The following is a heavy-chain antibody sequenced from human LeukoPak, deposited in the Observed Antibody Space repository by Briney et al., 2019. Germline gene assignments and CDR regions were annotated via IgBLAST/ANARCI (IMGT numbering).Heavy chain of an antibody. CDR3: ARGNSGYDYAFDI. V-gene: IGHV4-59*01. CDR2: IYYSGST. D-gene: IGHD5-12*01. CDR1: GGSISSYY. J-gene: IGHJ3*02. Sequence: SETLSLTCTVSGGSISSYYWSWIRQPPGKGLEWSGYIYYSGSTNYNPSLKSRVTISLDTSKNQFSLRVSSVTSADTAVYYCARGNSGYDYAFDIWGQGTMVTVSS.